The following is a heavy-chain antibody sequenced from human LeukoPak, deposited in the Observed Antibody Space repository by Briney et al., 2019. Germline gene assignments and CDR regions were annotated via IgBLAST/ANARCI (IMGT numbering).Heavy chain of an antibody. CDR1: GYTFTTYY. J-gene: IGHJ5*02. CDR3: ARDNSVGDSAWWFDP. Sequence: GASVKVSCKASGYTFTTYYIHWVRQAPGQGLEWMGIINPSGGSTNYAQKFQGRVTMTRDTFTSTVYMELSSLRSDDTAVFYCARDNSVGDSAWWFDPWGQGTPVTVSS. V-gene: IGHV1-46*01. D-gene: IGHD5-12*01. CDR2: INPSGGST.